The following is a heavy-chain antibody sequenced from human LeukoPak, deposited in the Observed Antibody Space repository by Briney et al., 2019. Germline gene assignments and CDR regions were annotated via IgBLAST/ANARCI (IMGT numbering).Heavy chain of an antibody. CDR2: IIAILDTA. Sequence: SVKVSCKASGGSFSDYSISWVRQAPGQGLEWMGRIIAILDTAHYAQKFQGRFTITADKSTTTVYMELSSLSSDDTAVYYCVRSGYDYDWFDPWGQGTLVTVPS. V-gene: IGHV1-69*08. J-gene: IGHJ5*02. CDR1: GGSFSDYS. CDR3: VRSGYDYDWFDP. D-gene: IGHD5-12*01.